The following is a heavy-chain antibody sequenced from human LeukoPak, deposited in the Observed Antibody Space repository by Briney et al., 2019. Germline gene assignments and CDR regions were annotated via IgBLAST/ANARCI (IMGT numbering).Heavy chain of an antibody. CDR2: ISGSGGST. V-gene: IGHV3-23*01. J-gene: IGHJ4*02. CDR1: GSTFSSYA. CDR3: AKGPHYYDSSGYYPFDY. D-gene: IGHD3-22*01. Sequence: GGSLRLSCAAAGSTFSSYAMSWVRQAPGKGLEWVSAISGSGGSTYYADSGKGRFTISRDNSKNTLYLQMNSLRAEDTAVYYCAKGPHYYDSSGYYPFDYWGQGTLVTVSS.